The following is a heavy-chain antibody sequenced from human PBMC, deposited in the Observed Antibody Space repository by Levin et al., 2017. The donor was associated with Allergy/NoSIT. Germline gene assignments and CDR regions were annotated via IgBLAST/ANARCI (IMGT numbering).Heavy chain of an antibody. CDR2: INTDGSST. D-gene: IGHD4-17*01. J-gene: IGHJ4*02. CDR3: ARGGDGTVTTIDY. Sequence: GESLKISCASSGFTFSSYWMHWVRQAPGKGLMWVSRINTDGSSTSYADSVKGRFTISRDNAKNTLYLQMNSLRAEDTAVYYCARGGDGTVTTIDYWGQGTLVTVSS. V-gene: IGHV3-74*01. CDR1: GFTFSSYW.